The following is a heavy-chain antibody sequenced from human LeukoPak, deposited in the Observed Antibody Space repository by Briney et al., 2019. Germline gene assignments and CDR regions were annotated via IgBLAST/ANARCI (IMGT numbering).Heavy chain of an antibody. J-gene: IGHJ4*02. CDR1: GFTFSSYA. Sequence: GGSLRLSCAASGFTFSSYAMHWVRQAPGKGLEWVAVISYDGSNKYYADSVKGRFTISRDNSKNTLYLQMNSLRAEDTAVYYCAKESSSSWYDRIFDYWGQGTLVTVSS. D-gene: IGHD6-13*01. V-gene: IGHV3-30-3*01. CDR2: ISYDGSNK. CDR3: AKESSSSWYDRIFDY.